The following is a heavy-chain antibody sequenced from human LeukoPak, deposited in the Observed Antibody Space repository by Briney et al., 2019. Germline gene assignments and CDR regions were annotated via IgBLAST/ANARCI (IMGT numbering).Heavy chain of an antibody. J-gene: IGHJ4*02. CDR1: GFTFDDYT. V-gene: IGHV3-66*01. D-gene: IGHD2-8*01. Sequence: GGSLRLSCAASGFTFDDYTMHWVRQAPGKGLEWVSVIYSGGSTYYADSVKGRFTISRDNSKNTLYLQMNSLRAEDTAVYYCASSNVYWGQGTLVTVSS. CDR2: IYSGGST. CDR3: ASSNVY.